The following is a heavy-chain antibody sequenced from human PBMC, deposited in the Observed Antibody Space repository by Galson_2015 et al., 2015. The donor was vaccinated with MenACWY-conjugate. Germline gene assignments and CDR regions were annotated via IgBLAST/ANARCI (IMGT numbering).Heavy chain of an antibody. Sequence: YADSVKGRFSISRDNSKNTVDLQMNSLSVDDTAVYFCAKEGAARTFREEFDYWGQGTLVTVST. J-gene: IGHJ4*02. V-gene: IGHV3-30*02. D-gene: IGHD5-24*01. CDR3: AKEGAARTFREEFDY.